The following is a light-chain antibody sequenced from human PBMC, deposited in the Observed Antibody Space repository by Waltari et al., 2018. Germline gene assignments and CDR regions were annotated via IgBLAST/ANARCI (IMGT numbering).Light chain of an antibody. J-gene: IGLJ1*01. Sequence: QSALTQPASVSGSPGQSITLSCPGSSSDVGGYKYVPWYQQHPGKAPKLIIFDVSGRPFGVSTRFSGSKSGNTASLTISGLQPDDEADYHCISYTSSRHYVFGSGTKVIVL. V-gene: IGLV2-14*03. CDR1: SSDVGGYKY. CDR2: DVS. CDR3: ISYTSSRHYV.